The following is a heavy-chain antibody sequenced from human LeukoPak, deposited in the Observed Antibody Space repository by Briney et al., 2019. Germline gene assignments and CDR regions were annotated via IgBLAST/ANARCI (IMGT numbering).Heavy chain of an antibody. V-gene: IGHV1-69*13. J-gene: IGHJ4*02. CDR3: ARTQYSSGWLNFDY. CDR2: IIPIFGTA. Sequence: ASVKVSCKASGGTFSSYAISWVRQAPGQGLEWMGGIIPIFGTANYAQKFQGRVTITADESTSTAYMELSSLRSEDTAVYYCARTQYSSGWLNFDYWSQGTLVTVSS. CDR1: GGTFSSYA. D-gene: IGHD6-19*01.